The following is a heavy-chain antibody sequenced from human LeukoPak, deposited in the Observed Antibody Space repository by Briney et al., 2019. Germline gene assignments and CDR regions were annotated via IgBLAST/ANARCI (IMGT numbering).Heavy chain of an antibody. V-gene: IGHV3-9*01. CDR2: ISWNSGSI. Sequence: PGGSLRLSCAASGFTFDDYAMHWVRQAPGKGLEWVSGISWNSGSIGYADSVKGQFTISRDNAKNSLYLQMNSLRAEDTALYYCAKANLLYCGGDCYLDYWGQGTLVTVSS. CDR1: GFTFDDYA. D-gene: IGHD2-21*02. CDR3: AKANLLYCGGDCYLDY. J-gene: IGHJ4*02.